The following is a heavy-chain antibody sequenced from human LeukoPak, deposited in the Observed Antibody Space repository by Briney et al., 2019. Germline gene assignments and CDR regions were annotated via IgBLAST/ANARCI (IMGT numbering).Heavy chain of an antibody. CDR3: ARLYPGVPEKIVGATREWFDP. CDR1: GGSISSSSYY. V-gene: IGHV4-39*07. CDR2: IYYSGST. D-gene: IGHD1-26*01. J-gene: IGHJ5*02. Sequence: PSETLSLTCTVSGGSISSSSYYWGWIRQPPVKGLEWIGSIYYSGSTYYNPSLKSRVTISVDTSKNQFSLKLSSVTAADTAVYYCARLYPGVPEKIVGATREWFDPWGQGTLVTVSS.